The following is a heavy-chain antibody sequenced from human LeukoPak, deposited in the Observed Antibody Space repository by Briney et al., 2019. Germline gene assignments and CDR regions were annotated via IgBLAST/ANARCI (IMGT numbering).Heavy chain of an antibody. CDR3: ARGPSRDY. V-gene: IGHV1-2*02. Sequence: ASVKVSFMASGYTFTGHYMHWVRQAPGQGLEWMGWINPNSGGTNCAQKFQDRVTMTRDTSISTAYMELRRLRSDDTAVYYCARGPSRDYWGQGTLVTVSS. J-gene: IGHJ4*02. CDR1: GYTFTGHY. CDR2: INPNSGGT.